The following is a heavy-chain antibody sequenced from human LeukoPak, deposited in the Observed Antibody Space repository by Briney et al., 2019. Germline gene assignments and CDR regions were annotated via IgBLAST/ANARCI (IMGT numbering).Heavy chain of an antibody. V-gene: IGHV4-34*01. CDR2: INHSGST. J-gene: IGHJ3*02. Sequence: PSETLSLTCAVYGGSFSGYYWSWIRQPPGKGLEWIGEINHSGSTDYNLSLKSRVTISVDTSKNQFSLKLSSVTAADTAVYYCAGGLAVAADAFDIWGQGTMVTVSS. CDR3: AGGLAVAADAFDI. D-gene: IGHD6-19*01. CDR1: GGSFSGYY.